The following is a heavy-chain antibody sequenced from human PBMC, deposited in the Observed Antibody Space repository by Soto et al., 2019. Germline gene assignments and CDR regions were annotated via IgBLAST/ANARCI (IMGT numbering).Heavy chain of an antibody. V-gene: IGHV1-24*01. D-gene: IGHD6-13*01. CDR3: ASSGGRSSRKNFDY. J-gene: IGHJ4*02. CDR2: FDPEDGET. CDR1: GYTLTELS. Sequence: ASVKVSCKVSGYTLTELSMHWVRQAPGKGLEWMGGFDPEDGETIYAQKFQGRVTMTEDTSTDTAYMELSSLRSEDTAVYYCASSGGRSSRKNFDYWGQGTLVTVSS.